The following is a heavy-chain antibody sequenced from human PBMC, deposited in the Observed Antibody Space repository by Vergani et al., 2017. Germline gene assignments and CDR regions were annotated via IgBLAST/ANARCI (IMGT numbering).Heavy chain of an antibody. CDR2: IYPGDSDT. D-gene: IGHD3-10*01. Sequence: EVQLVQSGAEVKKPGESLKISCKGSGYSFSTYWIGWVRQMPGKGLEWMGIIYPGDSDTRYSPSFQGQVTISADKSISTAYLQWSSLMASDTAMYYCARSPRGSYWYFDLWGRGTLVTVSS. J-gene: IGHJ2*01. V-gene: IGHV5-51*03. CDR3: ARSPRGSYWYFDL. CDR1: GYSFSTYW.